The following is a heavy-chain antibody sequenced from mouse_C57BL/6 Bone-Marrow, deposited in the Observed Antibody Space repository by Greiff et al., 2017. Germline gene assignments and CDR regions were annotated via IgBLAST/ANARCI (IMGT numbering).Heavy chain of an antibody. CDR1: GYAFSSYW. J-gene: IGHJ2*01. CDR2: IYPRSGNT. CDR3: AKERLIYYFDY. D-gene: IGHD3-2*02. V-gene: IGHV1-80*01. Sequence: QVQLKQSGAELVKPGASVKISCKASGYAFSSYWMNWVKQRPGKGLEWIGEIYPRSGNTYYNEKFKGKATLTADKSSSTAYMELRSLTSEDSAVYFCAKERLIYYFDYWGQGTTLTVSS.